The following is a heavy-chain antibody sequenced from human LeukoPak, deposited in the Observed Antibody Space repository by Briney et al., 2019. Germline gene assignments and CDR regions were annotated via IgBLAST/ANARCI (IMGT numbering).Heavy chain of an antibody. Sequence: GGSLRLSCAASGFTFSSYAMSWVRQAPGKELEWVSGISGSGGSTYYADSVKGRFTISRDNSKNTLYLQMNSLRDEDTAVYYCARGPYHSTSNWGQGTLVTVSS. CDR3: ARGPYHSTSN. D-gene: IGHD3-16*01. J-gene: IGHJ4*02. CDR2: ISGSGGST. CDR1: GFTFSSYA. V-gene: IGHV3-23*01.